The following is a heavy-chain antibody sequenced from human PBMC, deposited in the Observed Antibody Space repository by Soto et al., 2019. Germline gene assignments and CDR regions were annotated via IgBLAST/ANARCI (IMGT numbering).Heavy chain of an antibody. CDR3: AGDYCHRAGAVTAPHYYPSYATDV. V-gene: IGHV3-33*01. D-gene: IGHD6-13*01. Sequence: PGGSLRLSCAASGFTFSSYGMHWVRQAPGKGLEWVAVIWYDGSNKYYADSVKGRFTISRDNSKNTLYLQMNSLRAEDTAVYYWAGDYCHRAGAVTAPHYYPSYATDVWGQGPTVTLSS. CDR2: IWYDGSNK. CDR1: GFTFSSYG. J-gene: IGHJ6*02.